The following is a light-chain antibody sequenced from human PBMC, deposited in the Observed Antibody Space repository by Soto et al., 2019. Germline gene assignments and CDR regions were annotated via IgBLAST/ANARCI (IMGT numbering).Light chain of an antibody. Sequence: QSALTQPASVSGSPGQSITISCTGTSSDVGNYNLVSWYQQHPGKAPKLMIYEVNKRPSGVSNRFSGSKSGNTASLTISGLQADDEGDYYCCSYAGSNTLGVFGGGTKLTVL. CDR3: CSYAGSNTLGV. J-gene: IGLJ2*01. V-gene: IGLV2-23*02. CDR2: EVN. CDR1: SSDVGNYNL.